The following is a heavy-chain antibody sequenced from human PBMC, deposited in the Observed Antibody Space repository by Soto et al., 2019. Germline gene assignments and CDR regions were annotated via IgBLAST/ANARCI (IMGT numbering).Heavy chain of an antibody. CDR2: IYYSGST. V-gene: IGHV4-31*03. CDR1: GGSISSGGYY. CDR3: AGAAADPELDY. J-gene: IGHJ4*02. Sequence: SETLSLTCTVSGGSISSGGYYWSWIRQHPGKGLEWIGYIYYSGSTYYNPSLKSRVTISVDTSKNQFSLKLSSVTAADTAVDYCAGAAADPELDYWGQGTLVTVSS. D-gene: IGHD6-13*01.